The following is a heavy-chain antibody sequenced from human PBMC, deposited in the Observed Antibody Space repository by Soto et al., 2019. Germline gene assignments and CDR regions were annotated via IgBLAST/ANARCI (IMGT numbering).Heavy chain of an antibody. CDR1: GYTFTSWG. CDR3: ARGYSYGSGSYYNPDAFDI. Sequence: SVKVSCKACGYTFTSWGIRWWREAPVQGREWMGWISTYNGNTNYAQKLQGRVTMTTDTSTSTAYMELRTLRSDDTAVYYCARGYSYGSGSYYNPDAFDIWGQGTMVTVSS. V-gene: IGHV1-18*01. CDR2: ISTYNGNT. D-gene: IGHD3-10*01. J-gene: IGHJ3*02.